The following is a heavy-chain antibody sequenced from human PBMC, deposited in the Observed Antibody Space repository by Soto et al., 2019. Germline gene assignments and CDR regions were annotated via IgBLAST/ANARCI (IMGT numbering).Heavy chain of an antibody. CDR2: IYFNGNT. CDR3: ARQGSY. CDR1: GVSISDTRYY. J-gene: IGHJ4*02. V-gene: IGHV4-39*01. Sequence: QLQLQESGPGLVKPSETLSLTCNVSGVSISDTRYYWGWIRQPPGKGLEWIGTIYFNGNTFYNPSLTSRLIISVDTSKNQISLWLTAVSAADTAVYYCARQGSYWGQGTLVAVSS.